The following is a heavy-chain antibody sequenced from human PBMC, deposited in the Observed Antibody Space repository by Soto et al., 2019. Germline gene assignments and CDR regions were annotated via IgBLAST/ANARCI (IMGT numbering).Heavy chain of an antibody. Sequence: SLKVSCKASGGTFSNSGIIWVRQAPVQGLEWMGGIIPIFDTTNYAQKLQGRTTIIADESTNTVYMELSNLRSADTGVYYCARAPILVSVTLHENYFDSWGQGTLVTVSS. CDR3: ARAPILVSVTLHENYFDS. CDR1: GGTFSNSG. V-gene: IGHV1-69*13. D-gene: IGHD2-21*02. CDR2: IIPIFDTT. J-gene: IGHJ4*02.